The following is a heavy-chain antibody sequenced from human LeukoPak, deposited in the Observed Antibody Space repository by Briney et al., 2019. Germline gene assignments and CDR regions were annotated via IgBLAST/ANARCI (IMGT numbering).Heavy chain of an antibody. CDR1: GYTFTGYY. D-gene: IGHD2-15*01. J-gene: IGHJ4*02. CDR2: INPNSSGT. CDR3: ARGQRLYACSGGSCYGLFDY. Sequence: ASVKLSCEASGYTFTGYYMHWVRQAPGQGLEWMAWINPNSSGTNYAHKLQGRVTMTRDKSISTAYMELSRLRSDDTAVYYCARGQRLYACSGGSCYGLFDYWGQGTLGTVPS. V-gene: IGHV1-2*02.